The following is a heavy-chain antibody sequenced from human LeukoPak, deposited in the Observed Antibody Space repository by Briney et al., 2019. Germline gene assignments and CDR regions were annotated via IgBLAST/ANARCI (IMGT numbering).Heavy chain of an antibody. J-gene: IGHJ5*02. CDR1: GGSISSYY. V-gene: IGHV4-59*01. CDR2: IYYSGST. Sequence: SETLSLTCTVSGGSISSYYWSWIRQPPGKGLEWIGYIYYSGSTNYNPSLKSRVTISVDTSKNQFSLKLSSVTAADTAVYYCARVAARLANWFDPWGQGTLVTVSS. CDR3: ARVAARLANWFDP. D-gene: IGHD6-6*01.